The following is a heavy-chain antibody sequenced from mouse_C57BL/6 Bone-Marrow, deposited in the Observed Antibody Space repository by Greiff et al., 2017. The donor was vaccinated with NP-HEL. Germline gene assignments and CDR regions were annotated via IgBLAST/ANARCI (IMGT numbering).Heavy chain of an antibody. CDR3: ARSPAMDY. V-gene: IGHV3-6*01. J-gene: IGHJ4*01. CDR2: ISYDGSN. CDR1: GYSITSGYY. Sequence: VQLQQSGPGLVKPSQSLSLTCSVTGYSITSGYYWNWIRQFPGNKLEWMGYISYDGSNNYNPSLKNRISITRDTSKNQFFLKLNSVTTEDTATYYCARSPAMDYWGQGTSVTVSS.